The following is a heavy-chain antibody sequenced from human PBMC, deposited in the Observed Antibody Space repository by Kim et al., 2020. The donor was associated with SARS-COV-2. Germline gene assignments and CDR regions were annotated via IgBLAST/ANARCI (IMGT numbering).Heavy chain of an antibody. D-gene: IGHD6-13*01. Sequence: SYASYRPSFQGHVTISADKSISTAYLQWSSLKASDTAMYYCARRRAAADDYWGQGTLVTVSS. V-gene: IGHV5-10-1*01. CDR3: ARRRAAADDY. CDR2: SYA. J-gene: IGHJ4*02.